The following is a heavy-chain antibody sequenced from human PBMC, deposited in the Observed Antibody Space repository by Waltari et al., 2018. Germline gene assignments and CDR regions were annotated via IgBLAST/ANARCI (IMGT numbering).Heavy chain of an antibody. CDR2: IYYSGST. CDR1: GGSISSSSYY. CDR3: ARRIAVAGAFDY. J-gene: IGHJ4*02. D-gene: IGHD6-19*01. Sequence: QLQLQESGPGLVKPSETLSLTCTVSGGSISSSSYYWVWIRQPPGKGLEWIGSIYYSGSTYYNPSLKSRVTISVDTSKNQFSLKLSSVTAADTAVYYCARRIAVAGAFDYWGQGTLVTVSS. V-gene: IGHV4-39*01.